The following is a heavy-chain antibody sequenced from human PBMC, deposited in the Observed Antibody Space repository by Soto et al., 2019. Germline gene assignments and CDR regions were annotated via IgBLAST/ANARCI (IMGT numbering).Heavy chain of an antibody. J-gene: IGHJ4*02. CDR1: GGSISSGGYY. CDR2: IYYSGST. Sequence: SETLSLTCTVSGGSISSGGYYWSWIRQHPGKGLEWIGYIYYSGSTYYNPSLKSRVTISVDTSKNQFSLKLSSVTAADTAVYYCASSLGYCSSTSCSPTAIFDYWGQGTLVTVSS. V-gene: IGHV4-31*03. D-gene: IGHD2-2*01. CDR3: ASSLGYCSSTSCSPTAIFDY.